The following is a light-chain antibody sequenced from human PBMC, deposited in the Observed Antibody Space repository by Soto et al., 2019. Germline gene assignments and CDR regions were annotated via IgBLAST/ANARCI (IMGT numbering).Light chain of an antibody. CDR3: KSYAGSNTYV. CDR1: KSDTGVYDF. J-gene: IGLJ1*01. Sequence: QSVLTQPPSASGSPGQSVTISCTGTKSDTGVYDFVSWYQHHPGKAPRLIIYEVVQRPSGVPDRFSGSKSGNTASLTVSGLQAADEADYFCKSYAGSNTYVFGNGTKVTVL. V-gene: IGLV2-8*01. CDR2: EVV.